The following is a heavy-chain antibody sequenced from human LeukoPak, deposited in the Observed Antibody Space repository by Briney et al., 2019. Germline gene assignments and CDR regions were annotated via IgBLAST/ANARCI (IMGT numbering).Heavy chain of an antibody. CDR2: ISGDGGTT. Sequence: GGSLRLSCAASGFTFSSYAMSWVRQAPGKGLEWVSAISGDGGTTYYADSVRGRFTVSKDNSKNTLYLQMNSLRAEDTAVYYCAREDSGYETPQDNWGQGTLVTVSS. D-gene: IGHD5-12*01. V-gene: IGHV3-23*01. CDR1: GFTFSSYA. CDR3: AREDSGYETPQDN. J-gene: IGHJ4*02.